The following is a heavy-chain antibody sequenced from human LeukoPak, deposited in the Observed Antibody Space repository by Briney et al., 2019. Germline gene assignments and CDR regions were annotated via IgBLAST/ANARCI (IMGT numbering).Heavy chain of an antibody. J-gene: IGHJ4*02. CDR1: GYIFTGYL. Sequence: ASVKVSRKASGYIFTGYLMHWMRQAPGQGLEWMGRINPNSGGTNYAQKFQGVVTLTRDASISTAYMELSSLRSDDTAVYYCARGRGSEVVSYVDYWGQGTLVTVSS. D-gene: IGHD3-22*01. V-gene: IGHV1-2*02. CDR3: ARGRGSEVVSYVDY. CDR2: INPNSGGT.